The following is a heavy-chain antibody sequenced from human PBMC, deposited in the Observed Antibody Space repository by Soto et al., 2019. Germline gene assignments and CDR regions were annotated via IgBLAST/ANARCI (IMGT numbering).Heavy chain of an antibody. D-gene: IGHD2-2*01. CDR3: AREVVLVPAAIRLAYYYGMDV. CDR2: IYYSGST. Sequence: QVQLQESGPGLVKPSETLSLTCTVSGGSVSSGSYYWSWIRQPPGKGLEWIGYIYYSGSTNYNPSLKSRVTTSVDTSKNQFSLKLSSVTAADTAVYYCAREVVLVPAAIRLAYYYGMDVWGQGTTVTVSS. V-gene: IGHV4-61*01. CDR1: GGSVSSGSYY. J-gene: IGHJ6*02.